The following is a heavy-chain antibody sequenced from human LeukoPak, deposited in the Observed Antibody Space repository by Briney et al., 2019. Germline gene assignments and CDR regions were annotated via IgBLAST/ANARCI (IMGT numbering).Heavy chain of an antibody. D-gene: IGHD3-3*01. V-gene: IGHV3-66*02. CDR3: ARGEDLDFWSGSPMDV. CDR1: GFTVSFNY. Sequence: GGSLRLSCAASGFTVSFNYMSWVRQAPGKGLEWVSVIYCGGSIYYADPVKGRFTISRDNSKNTLYLQMNSLRAEDTAVYYCARGEDLDFWSGSPMDVWGKGTTVTVSS. CDR2: IYCGGSI. J-gene: IGHJ6*03.